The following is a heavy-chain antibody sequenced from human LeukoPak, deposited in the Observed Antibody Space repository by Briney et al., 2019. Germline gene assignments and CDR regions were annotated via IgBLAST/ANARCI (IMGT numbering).Heavy chain of an antibody. CDR3: ARLELEPFDY. D-gene: IGHD1-1*01. Sequence: SETLSLTCTASGGSISSSSYYWGWIRQPPGKGLEWIGSIYYSGSTYYSPSLKSRVTISVDTSKNQFSLKLSSVTAADTAVYYCARLELEPFDYWGQGTLVTVSS. J-gene: IGHJ4*02. CDR2: IYYSGST. CDR1: GGSISSSSYY. V-gene: IGHV4-39*01.